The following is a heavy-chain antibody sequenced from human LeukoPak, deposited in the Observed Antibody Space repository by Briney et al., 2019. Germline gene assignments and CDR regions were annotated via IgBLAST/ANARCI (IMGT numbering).Heavy chain of an antibody. J-gene: IGHJ4*02. CDR2: ISNSGGTI. CDR3: AKGKGTGSYYYFDY. V-gene: IGHV3-23*01. D-gene: IGHD1-26*01. CDR1: GFTFSNYA. Sequence: GGSLRLSCAASGFTFSNYAMSWVRQAPGEGLEWVSAISNSGGTIHYADSVKGRFTISRDNSKNTLYLQMNSLTAEDTAVYHCAKGKGTGSYYYFDYWGQGPLVTVSS.